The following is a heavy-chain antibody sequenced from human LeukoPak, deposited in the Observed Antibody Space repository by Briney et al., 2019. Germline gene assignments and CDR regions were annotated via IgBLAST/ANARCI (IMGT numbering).Heavy chain of an antibody. CDR2: INHSGST. D-gene: IGHD3-10*01. CDR1: GGSFSGYY. J-gene: IGHJ4*02. Sequence: SETLSLTCAVYGGSFSGYYWSWIRQPPGKGLEWNGEINHSGSTNYNPSLKSRVTISVDTSKNQFSLKLSSVTAADTAVYYCARARRHGSGSYRYWGQGTLVTVSS. V-gene: IGHV4-34*01. CDR3: ARARRHGSGSYRY.